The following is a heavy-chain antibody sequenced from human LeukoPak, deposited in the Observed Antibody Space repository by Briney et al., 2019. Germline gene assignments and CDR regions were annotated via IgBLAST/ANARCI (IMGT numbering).Heavy chain of an antibody. CDR3: AKDSSSSATDV. CDR2: ISYDGSNK. Sequence: QPGRSLRLSCAASGFTFSSYGMHWVRQAPGKGLEWVAVISYDGSNKYYADSVKGRFTISRDNSKNTLYLQMNSLRAEDTAVYYCAKDSSSSATDVWGQGTTVTVSS. CDR1: GFTFSSYG. D-gene: IGHD6-13*01. J-gene: IGHJ6*02. V-gene: IGHV3-30*18.